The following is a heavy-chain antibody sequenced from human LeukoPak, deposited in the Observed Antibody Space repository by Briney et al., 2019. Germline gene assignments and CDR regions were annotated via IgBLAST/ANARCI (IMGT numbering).Heavy chain of an antibody. CDR1: GFTFSSHG. J-gene: IGHJ6*03. D-gene: IGHD2-2*01. V-gene: IGHV3-21*01. CDR2: ISSSSSYI. Sequence: PGGSLRLSCAASGFTFSSHGMNWVRQAPGKGLEWVSSISSSSSYIYYADSVKGRFTISRDNAKNSLYLQMNSLRAEDTAVYYCARGRRGLVEGNYYYYMDVWGKGTTVTVSS. CDR3: ARGRRGLVEGNYYYYMDV.